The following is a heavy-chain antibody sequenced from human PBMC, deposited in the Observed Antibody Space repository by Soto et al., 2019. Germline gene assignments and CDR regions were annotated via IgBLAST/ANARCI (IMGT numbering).Heavy chain of an antibody. J-gene: IGHJ6*02. Sequence: SVKVSCKAPGGTFSSYAISWVRQAPGQGLEWMGGIIPIFGTTNYAQKFQGRVTITADESTSTAYMELSSLRSEDTAVYYCARANITMIVVAAGYYYYGMDVWGQGTTVTVSS. CDR2: IIPIFGTT. CDR3: ARANITMIVVAAGYYYYGMDV. V-gene: IGHV1-69*13. D-gene: IGHD3-22*01. CDR1: GGTFSSYA.